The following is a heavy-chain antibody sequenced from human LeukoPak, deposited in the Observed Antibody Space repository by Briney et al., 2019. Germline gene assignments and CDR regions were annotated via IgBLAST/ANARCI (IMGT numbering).Heavy chain of an antibody. CDR1: GYTFTTYD. CDR3: ARGRGSGHKENWFDP. Sequence: ASVKVSCKASGYTFTTYDIDWVRQATGQGLEWMGWMNPNSGTTGYAQKFQGRVTMTRNTSITTAYMELSSLRSEDTAVYYCARGRGSGHKENWFDPWGQGTLVTASS. V-gene: IGHV1-8*01. CDR2: MNPNSGTT. D-gene: IGHD6-19*01. J-gene: IGHJ5*02.